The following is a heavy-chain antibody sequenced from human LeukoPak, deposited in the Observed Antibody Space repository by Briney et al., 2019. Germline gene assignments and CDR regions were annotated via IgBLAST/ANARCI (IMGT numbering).Heavy chain of an antibody. D-gene: IGHD6-13*01. V-gene: IGHV1-2*06. CDR1: GYTFTGYY. CDR3: ARVQQLGRDFDY. Sequence: GASVKVSCKASGYTFTGYYMHWVRQAPGQGLEWMGRINPNSGGTNYAQKFQGRVTITRDTSISTAYMELSRLRSDDTAVYYCARVQQLGRDFDYWGQGTLVTVSS. CDR2: INPNSGGT. J-gene: IGHJ4*02.